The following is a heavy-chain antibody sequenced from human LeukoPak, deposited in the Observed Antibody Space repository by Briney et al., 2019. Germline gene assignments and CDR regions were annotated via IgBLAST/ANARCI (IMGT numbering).Heavy chain of an antibody. V-gene: IGHV4-59*08. CDR2: IYYSGST. CDR1: GGSIHGYY. J-gene: IGHJ4*02. CDR3: ARHLRPGVAGFDY. Sequence: SETLSLTCTVSGGSIHGYYWTWVRQPPGKGLEWIGFIYYSGSTQYNPPLKSRATILVDTSNNPFSLMLSSVTAADTAVYYCARHLRPGVAGFDYWGQGALVTVSS. D-gene: IGHD6-19*01.